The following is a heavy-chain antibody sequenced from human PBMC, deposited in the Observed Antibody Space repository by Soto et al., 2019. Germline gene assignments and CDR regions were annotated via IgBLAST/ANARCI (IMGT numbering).Heavy chain of an antibody. CDR1: GGSISSYY. D-gene: IGHD3-9*01. CDR3: ARHKSDYYDILTGYYMMRVDWFDP. CDR2: IYYSGST. J-gene: IGHJ5*02. V-gene: IGHV4-59*08. Sequence: SETLSLTCTVSGGSISSYYWSWIRQPPGKGLEWIGYIYYSGSTNYNPSLKSRVTISVDTSKNQFSLKLSSVTAPDTAVYYCARHKSDYYDILTGYYMMRVDWFDPWGQGTLVTVSS.